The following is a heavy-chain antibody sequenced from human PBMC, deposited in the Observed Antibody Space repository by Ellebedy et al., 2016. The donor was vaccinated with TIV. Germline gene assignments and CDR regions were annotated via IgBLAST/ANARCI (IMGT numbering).Heavy chain of an antibody. CDR3: ARAGAGFL. D-gene: IGHD3-3*01. CDR1: GFTLSDHY. CDR2: TRNKANNYIT. Sequence: GESLKISCAVSGFTLSDHYIDWVRQAPGKGLEWVGRTRNKANNYITEYDASVEGRFTISRDDSTNSVYLQMNSLKSEDTAVNYCARAGAGFLWGRGNLVTVSS. V-gene: IGHV3-72*01. J-gene: IGHJ4*02.